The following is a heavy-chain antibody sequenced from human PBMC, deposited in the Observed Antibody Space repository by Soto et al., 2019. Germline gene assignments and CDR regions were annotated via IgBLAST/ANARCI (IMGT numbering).Heavy chain of an antibody. Sequence: PGGSLRLSCAASGFTVSSNYMSWVRQAPGKGLEWVSVIYSGGSTYYADSVKGRFSISRDNSKNTLYLQMNSLRAEDTAVYYCAGDDYNRDFDYWGQGTLVTVSS. CDR2: IYSGGST. V-gene: IGHV3-53*01. CDR1: GFTVSSNY. CDR3: AGDDYNRDFDY. J-gene: IGHJ4*02. D-gene: IGHD4-4*01.